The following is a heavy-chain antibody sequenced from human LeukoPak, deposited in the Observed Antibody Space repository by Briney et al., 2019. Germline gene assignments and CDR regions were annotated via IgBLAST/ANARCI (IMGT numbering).Heavy chain of an antibody. CDR1: GGSISSGANY. J-gene: IGHJ1*01. CDR2: ISHSESA. V-gene: IGHV4-30-2*01. D-gene: IGHD6-13*01. CDR3: ARDLRGIAAAGTEYFQH. Sequence: SETLSLTCTVSGGSISSGANYWSWIRQPPGRGLEWIGYISHSESAYYSPSLESRITISVDRSKNQFSLKLKSVTAADTAVYYCARDLRGIAAAGTEYFQHWGQGTLVTVSS.